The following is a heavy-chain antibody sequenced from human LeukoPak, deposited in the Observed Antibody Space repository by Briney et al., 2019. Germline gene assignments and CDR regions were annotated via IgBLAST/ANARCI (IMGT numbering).Heavy chain of an antibody. CDR3: ARGLESSGWYGMDV. V-gene: IGHV1-46*01. D-gene: IGHD6-19*01. Sequence: ASVKVSCKTSGYTFSRHYIHWVRQAPGQGLEWLGIINTSGATTRYGQNFKGRVTATRDTSTSAVYMEMSSLNSEDTAVYYCARGLESSGWYGMDVWGQGTTIIVSS. J-gene: IGHJ6*02. CDR2: INTSGATT. CDR1: GYTFSRHY.